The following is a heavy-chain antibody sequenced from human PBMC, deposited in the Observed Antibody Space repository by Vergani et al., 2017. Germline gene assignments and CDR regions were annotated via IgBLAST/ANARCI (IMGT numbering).Heavy chain of an antibody. CDR3: AKDGRENSDYGYFDY. CDR2: ISWDGGST. D-gene: IGHD4-17*01. CDR1: GFTFDDYA. V-gene: IGHV3-43D*04. J-gene: IGHJ4*02. Sequence: EVQLVESGGGLVQPGGSLRLSCAASGFTFDDYAMHWVRQAPGKGLEWVSLISWDGGSTYYADSVKGRFTISRDNSKNSLYLQMNSLRAEDTALYYCAKDGRENSDYGYFDYWGQGTLVTVSS.